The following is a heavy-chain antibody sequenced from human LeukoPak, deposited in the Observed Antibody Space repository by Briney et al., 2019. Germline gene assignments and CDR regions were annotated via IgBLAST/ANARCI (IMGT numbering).Heavy chain of an antibody. V-gene: IGHV4-30-4*01. Sequence: SQTLSLTCTVSGSPVSSGDYYWSWIRQHPGKGLEWIGYIYSSGTTYYNPSLKSRLTISADTSKNQFSLKLSSVTAADTAVYYCARAAQNWNNAPYFDFWGQETLVTVSS. CDR1: GSPVSSGDYY. CDR2: IYSSGTT. CDR3: ARAAQNWNNAPYFDF. D-gene: IGHD1/OR15-1a*01. J-gene: IGHJ4*02.